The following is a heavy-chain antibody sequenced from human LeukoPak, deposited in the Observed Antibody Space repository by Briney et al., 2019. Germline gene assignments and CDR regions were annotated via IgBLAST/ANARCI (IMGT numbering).Heavy chain of an antibody. CDR1: GFTFSSYA. D-gene: IGHD6-13*01. V-gene: IGHV3-48*04. CDR3: ARGSSSWFSDAFDI. J-gene: IGHJ3*02. Sequence: GGSLRLSCAASGFTFSSYAMSWVRQAPGKGLEWVSYISSSGSTIYYADSVKGRFTISRDNAKNSLYLQMNSLRAEDTAVYYCARGSSSWFSDAFDIWGQGTMVTVSS. CDR2: ISSSGSTI.